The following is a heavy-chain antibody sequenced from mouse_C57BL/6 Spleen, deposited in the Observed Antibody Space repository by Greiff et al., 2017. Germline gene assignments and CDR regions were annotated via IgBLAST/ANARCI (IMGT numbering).Heavy chain of an antibody. CDR3: ARTDQATFAY. CDR2: IYPRSGNT. V-gene: IGHV1-81*01. Sequence: QVQLQQSGAELARPGASVKLSCKASGYTFTSYGISWVKQRTGQGLEWIGEIYPRSGNTYYNEKFKGKATLTADKSSSTAYMELRSLTSEDSAVYFCARTDQATFAYWGQGTLVTVSA. D-gene: IGHD3-2*02. CDR1: GYTFTSYG. J-gene: IGHJ3*01.